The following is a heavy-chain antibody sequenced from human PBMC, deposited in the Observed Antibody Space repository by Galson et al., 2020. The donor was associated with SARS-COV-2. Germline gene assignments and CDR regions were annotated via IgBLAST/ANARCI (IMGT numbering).Heavy chain of an antibody. CDR1: GDSVSSNTAA. J-gene: IGHJ5*02. Sequence: SQTLSLTCAISGDSVSSNTAAWNWIRQSPSRGLEWLGRTYYRSKWYTDYAVSVKSRMTVNPDTSKNPFSLQLNSVTPEDTAVYYCSRTGYGCVATYAGFHFWFDPWGQGTLVTVSS. V-gene: IGHV6-1*01. D-gene: IGHD3-10*01. CDR3: SRTGYGCVATYAGFHFWFDP. CDR2: TYYRSKWYT.